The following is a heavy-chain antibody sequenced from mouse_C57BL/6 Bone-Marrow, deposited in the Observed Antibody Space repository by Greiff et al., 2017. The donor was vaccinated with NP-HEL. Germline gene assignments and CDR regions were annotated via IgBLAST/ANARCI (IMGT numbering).Heavy chain of an antibody. Sequence: QVQLQQPGAELVRPGSSVKLSCKASGYTFTSYWMHWVKQRPIQGLEWIGNIDPSDSETHYNQKFKDKATLTVDKSSSTAYMQLSSLTSEDSAVYDCARLSRLTPCAYWGQGTLVTVSA. CDR3: ARLSRLTPCAY. V-gene: IGHV1-52*01. J-gene: IGHJ3*01. CDR2: IDPSDSET. D-gene: IGHD1-2*01. CDR1: GYTFTSYW.